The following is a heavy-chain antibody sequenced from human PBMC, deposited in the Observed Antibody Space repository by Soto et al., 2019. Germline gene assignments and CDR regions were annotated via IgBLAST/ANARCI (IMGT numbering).Heavy chain of an antibody. Sequence: PSETLSLTCTVSGGSISSGGYYWSWIRQHPGKGLEWIGYIYYSGSTYYNPFLKSRVTISVDTSKNQFSLKLSSVTAADTAVYYCARDYDFWSGYGNGMDVWGQGTTVTVSS. CDR1: GGSISSGGYY. V-gene: IGHV4-31*03. J-gene: IGHJ6*02. CDR2: IYYSGST. CDR3: ARDYDFWSGYGNGMDV. D-gene: IGHD3-3*01.